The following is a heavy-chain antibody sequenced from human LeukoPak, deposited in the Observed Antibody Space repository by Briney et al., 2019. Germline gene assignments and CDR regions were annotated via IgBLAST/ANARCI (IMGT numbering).Heavy chain of an antibody. CDR2: ISGSGGST. D-gene: IGHD3-3*01. CDR1: GFTFSSYA. CDR3: AKGITIFGVVTPFDY. J-gene: IGHJ4*02. V-gene: IGHV3-23*01. Sequence: PGGSLGLSCAASGFTFSSYAMSWVRQAPGKGLEWVSAISGSGGSTYYADSVKGRFTISRDNSKNTLYLQMNSLRAEDTAVYYCAKGITIFGVVTPFDYWGQGTLVTVSS.